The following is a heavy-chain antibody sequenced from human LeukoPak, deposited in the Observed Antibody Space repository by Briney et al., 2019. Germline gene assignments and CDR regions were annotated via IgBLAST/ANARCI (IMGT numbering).Heavy chain of an antibody. CDR3: ARFGLPYSIDL. V-gene: IGHV3-7*01. Sequence: GGSLRLSCIASGFTINQHAMSWVRQAPVKGLEGVASIRPDGSAVFYVDPVKGRFIFSRDNAKNSLDLQMNSLRAEDTAVYYCARFGLPYSIDLWGQGTMVTVSS. D-gene: IGHD3/OR15-3a*01. CDR1: GFTINQHA. CDR2: IRPDGSAV. J-gene: IGHJ6*02.